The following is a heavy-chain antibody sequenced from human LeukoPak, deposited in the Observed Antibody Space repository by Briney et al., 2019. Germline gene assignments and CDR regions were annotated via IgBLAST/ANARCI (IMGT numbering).Heavy chain of an antibody. Sequence: SVKVSCKASGYTFTSYGISWVRQAPGQGLEWMGGIIPIFGTANYAQKFQGRVTITADESTSTAYMELSSLRSEDTAVYYCARDEGYYYDFWGQGTMVTVSS. CDR1: GYTFTSYG. D-gene: IGHD3-10*01. CDR2: IIPIFGTA. V-gene: IGHV1-69*13. J-gene: IGHJ3*01. CDR3: ARDEGYYYDF.